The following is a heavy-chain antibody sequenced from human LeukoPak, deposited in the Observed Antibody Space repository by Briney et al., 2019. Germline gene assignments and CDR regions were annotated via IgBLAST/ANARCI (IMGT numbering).Heavy chain of an antibody. D-gene: IGHD1-26*01. Sequence: GGSLRLSCAASGLTFKIHYMSWVRQAPGKGLEWVANIKQDGSEKYYVDSVKGRFTISRDNAKNSLYLQMNSLRAEDTAVYYCARDRGRELPMDVWGKGTTVTVSS. V-gene: IGHV3-7*01. CDR2: IKQDGSEK. J-gene: IGHJ6*03. CDR3: ARDRGRELPMDV. CDR1: GLTFKIHY.